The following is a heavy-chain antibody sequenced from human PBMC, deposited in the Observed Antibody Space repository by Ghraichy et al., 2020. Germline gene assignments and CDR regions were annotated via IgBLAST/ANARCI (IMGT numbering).Heavy chain of an antibody. J-gene: IGHJ3*01. Sequence: GGSLRLSCVGSGFIFSSFSISWVRQAPGKGLEWVSSVSTTGGSTFYADSVRGRFSLSRDNSMNTVSLQMNSLRFDDSAVYYCARPTGSTYAFHHWGQGTMVIVSS. CDR3: ARPTGSTYAFHH. CDR1: GFIFSSFS. V-gene: IGHV3-23*01. D-gene: IGHD1-7*01. CDR2: VSTTGGST.